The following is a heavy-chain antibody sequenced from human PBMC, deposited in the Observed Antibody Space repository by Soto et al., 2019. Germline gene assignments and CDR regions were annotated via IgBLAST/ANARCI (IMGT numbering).Heavy chain of an antibody. CDR3: AKSRYSVSGGDFYDY. D-gene: IGHD3-22*01. CDR1: AFTFNNYA. J-gene: IGHJ4*02. CDR2: IGGSGRTT. V-gene: IGHV3-23*01. Sequence: EVQLLESGGGLVQPGGSLSLSCAASAFTFNNYAMSWVRQAPGKGLEWVSGIGGSGRTTYYADSVKGRFTISRDNSNITLFLQMNSLRVEDTAVYYCAKSRYSVSGGDFYDYWGQGTLVTVSS.